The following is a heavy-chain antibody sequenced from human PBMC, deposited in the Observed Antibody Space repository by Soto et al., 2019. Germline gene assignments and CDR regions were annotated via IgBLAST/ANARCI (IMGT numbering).Heavy chain of an antibody. J-gene: IGHJ4*02. V-gene: IGHV1-3*01. Sequence: QVQLVQSGAEVKKPGASVKVSCKASGYTFTSYAMHWVRQAPGQRLEWMGWINAGNGNTKYSQKFQGRVTITRDTSASSAYMELSSLRSEDTAVYYCARASGGLVRGYWGQGTLVTVSS. CDR2: INAGNGNT. CDR3: ARASGGLVRGY. CDR1: GYTFTSYA. D-gene: IGHD6-19*01.